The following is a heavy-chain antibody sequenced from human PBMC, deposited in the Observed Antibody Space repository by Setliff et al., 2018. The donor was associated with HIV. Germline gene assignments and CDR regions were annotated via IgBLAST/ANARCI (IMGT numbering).Heavy chain of an antibody. CDR2: IHTSDTT. V-gene: IGHV4-4*07. J-gene: IGHJ6*03. CDR3: ARGVAAAGMLMDV. CDR1: GVSTSIHY. Sequence: PLETLSLTCTVSGVSTSIHYWVWIRQPAGRGLEWIGRIHTSDTTRYNPSLQSRVAMSVGTSKNQFSLKLTSVSAADTAVYYCARGVAAAGMLMDVWGKGTTVTVS. D-gene: IGHD6-13*01.